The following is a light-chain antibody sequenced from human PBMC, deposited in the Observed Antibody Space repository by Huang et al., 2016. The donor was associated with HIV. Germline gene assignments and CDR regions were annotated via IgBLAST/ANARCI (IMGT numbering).Light chain of an antibody. CDR3: QQYGTSIT. V-gene: IGKV3D-20*01. J-gene: IGKJ5*01. Sequence: EIVLTQSPATLSVSPGERATLSCGASQSVSSNYVAWYQQKPGLAPRLLIYDAVSRATGIPDRFSGSGSATDFTLTINRVEPEDFAVYYCQQYGTSITFGQGTRLDIK. CDR1: QSVSSNY. CDR2: DAV.